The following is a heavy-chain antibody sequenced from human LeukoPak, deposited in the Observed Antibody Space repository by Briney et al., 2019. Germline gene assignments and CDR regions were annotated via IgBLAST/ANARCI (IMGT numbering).Heavy chain of an antibody. CDR3: AKESSDYDFWSGYCMDV. CDR1: GFTFSSYG. Sequence: GGSLRLSCAASGFTFSSYGMHWVRQAPGKGLEWVAFIRYDGSNKYYADSVKGRFTISRDNSKNTLYLQMNSLRAEDTAVYYCAKESSDYDFWSGYCMDVWGKGTTVTVSS. V-gene: IGHV3-30*02. J-gene: IGHJ6*03. CDR2: IRYDGSNK. D-gene: IGHD3-3*01.